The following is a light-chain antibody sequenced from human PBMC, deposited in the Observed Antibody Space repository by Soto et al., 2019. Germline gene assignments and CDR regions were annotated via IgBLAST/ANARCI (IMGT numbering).Light chain of an antibody. CDR3: QQYNSYPVA. J-gene: IGKJ1*01. CDR1: QSVSNW. V-gene: IGKV1-5*03. Sequence: DLQMTQSPSTLSASVGDRVTITCRASQSVSNWLAWYQQKPGKAPKLLIYKASTLQSGVPSRFSGSGSGAEFTLTISSLQSDDFGTYYCQQYNSYPVAFGQGTKVDIK. CDR2: KAS.